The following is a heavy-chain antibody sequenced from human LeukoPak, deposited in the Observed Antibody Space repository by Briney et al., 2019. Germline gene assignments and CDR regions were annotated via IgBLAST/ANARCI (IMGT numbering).Heavy chain of an antibody. V-gene: IGHV3-23*01. D-gene: IGHD6-13*01. CDR1: GFTFSSYA. CDR3: ARPLSSSWGYYYYYMDV. Sequence: GGSLRLSRAASGFTFSSYAMSWVRQAPGKGLEWVSAISGSGGSTYYADSVKGRFTISRDNSKNTLYLQMNSLRAEDTAVYYCARPLSSSWGYYYYYMDVWGKGTTVTVSS. J-gene: IGHJ6*03. CDR2: ISGSGGST.